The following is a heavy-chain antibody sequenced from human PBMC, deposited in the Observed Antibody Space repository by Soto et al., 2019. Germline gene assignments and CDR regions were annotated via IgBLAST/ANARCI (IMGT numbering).Heavy chain of an antibody. CDR1: GASISSGSYY. V-gene: IGHV4-31*03. D-gene: IGHD4-4*01. CDR3: ARAVYSNHVY. Sequence: QVQLQESGPGLVKPSQTLSLTCTVSGASISSGSYYWSWIRQLPGKGLEWIGYISNSGSTYYNPSLKSRATISVDTSKNQFSLRVSSVTAADTAVYYCARAVYSNHVYWGQGTLVTVSS. J-gene: IGHJ4*02. CDR2: ISNSGST.